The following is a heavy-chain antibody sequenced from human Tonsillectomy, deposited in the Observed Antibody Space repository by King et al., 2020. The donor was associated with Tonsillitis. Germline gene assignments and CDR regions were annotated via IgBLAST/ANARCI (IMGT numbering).Heavy chain of an antibody. D-gene: IGHD2-21*01. J-gene: IGHJ4*02. CDR1: GFTFSTYG. CDR2: ISYDGSNK. Sequence: VQLVESGGGVVQPGRSLRLSCAASGFTFSTYGMHWVRQAPGKGLEWVAVISYDGSNKYYADSVKGRFTISRDNSKNTVSLQMNSLRAEDTAVYYCAKRVCSEGGDCYPHFSGQGTLVTVSS. CDR3: AKRVCSEGGDCYPHF. V-gene: IGHV3-30*18.